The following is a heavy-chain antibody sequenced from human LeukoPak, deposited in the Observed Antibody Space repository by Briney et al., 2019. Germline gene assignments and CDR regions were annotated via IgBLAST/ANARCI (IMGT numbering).Heavy chain of an antibody. D-gene: IGHD6-13*01. CDR2: INHSGST. Sequence: PSETLSLTCAVYGGSFSGYYWSWIRQPPGKGLEWMGEINHSGSTNYNPSLKSRVTISVDTSKNQFSLKLSSVTAADTAVYYCARGPAYGSLYYFDYWGQGTLVTVSS. J-gene: IGHJ4*02. CDR1: GGSFSGYY. V-gene: IGHV4-34*01. CDR3: ARGPAYGSLYYFDY.